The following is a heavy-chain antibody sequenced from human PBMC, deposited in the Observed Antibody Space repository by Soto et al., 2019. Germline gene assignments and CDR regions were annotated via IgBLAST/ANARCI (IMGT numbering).Heavy chain of an antibody. Sequence: SETLSLTCAVSGGSISSGGYSWSWIRQPPGKGLEWIGYIYHSGSTYYNPSLKSRVTISVDRSKNQFSLKLSSVTAADTAVYYCVRGYDSSGYGPFDYWGQGTLVTVSS. V-gene: IGHV4-30-2*01. D-gene: IGHD3-22*01. J-gene: IGHJ4*02. CDR1: GGSISSGGYS. CDR2: IYHSGST. CDR3: VRGYDSSGYGPFDY.